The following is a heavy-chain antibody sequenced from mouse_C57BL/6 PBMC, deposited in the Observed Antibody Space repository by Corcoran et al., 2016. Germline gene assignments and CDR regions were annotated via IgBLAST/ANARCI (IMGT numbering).Heavy chain of an antibody. Sequence: QVQLKQSGAELVRPGASVKLSCKASGYTFTDYYINWVKQRPGQGLEWIARIYPGSGNTYYNEKFKGKATLTAEKSSSTAYMQLSSLTSEDSAVYFCARDGKPFDYWGQGTTLTVSS. CDR1: GYTFTDYY. J-gene: IGHJ2*01. CDR3: ARDGKPFDY. CDR2: IYPGSGNT. V-gene: IGHV1-76*01. D-gene: IGHD2-1*01.